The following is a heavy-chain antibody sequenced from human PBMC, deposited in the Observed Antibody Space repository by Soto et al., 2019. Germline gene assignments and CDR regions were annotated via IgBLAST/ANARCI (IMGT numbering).Heavy chain of an antibody. CDR3: AKESYFSNIRCWGDNWIDP. D-gene: IGHD2-21*01. V-gene: IGHV3-23*01. J-gene: IGHJ5*02. CDR2: ISGSGGNT. Sequence: GGSLRLSCAASGLIFSNYAMTWVRQAPGKGPEWVSSISGSGGNTHYADSVKGRFTISRDNSKNTVYLQMNSLGVEDTAVYYCAKESYFSNIRCWGDNWIDPSGQATLVTVSS. CDR1: GLIFSNYA.